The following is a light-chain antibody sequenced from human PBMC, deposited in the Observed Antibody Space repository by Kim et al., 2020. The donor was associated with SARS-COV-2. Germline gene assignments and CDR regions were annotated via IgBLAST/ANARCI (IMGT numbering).Light chain of an antibody. Sequence: VALGQTVSITCQEDSLRSYYATWYQQKPGQAPILVIYGKNNRPSGIPDRFSGSSSGNTASLTITGTQAGDEADYYCNSRDSNDNVVFGGGTQLTVL. CDR1: SLRSYY. J-gene: IGLJ2*01. V-gene: IGLV3-19*01. CDR2: GKN. CDR3: NSRDSNDNVV.